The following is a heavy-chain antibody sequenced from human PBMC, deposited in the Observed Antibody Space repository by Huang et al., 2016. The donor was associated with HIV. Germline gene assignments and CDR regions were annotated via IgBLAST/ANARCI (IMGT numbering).Heavy chain of an antibody. J-gene: IGHJ4*02. Sequence: QVHLQQWGAGLLKPSETLSLTCAVYGGSFNGYYWSWIRQPPGKGLEWIGEINHSRRTNDNPSLKSRVTVSVDTSKNQFSLKLRSVTAADTAVYYCARAGRGVISMVRGVINYFDYWGQGTLVTVSS. CDR2: INHSRRT. D-gene: IGHD3-10*01. CDR3: ARAGRGVISMVRGVINYFDY. V-gene: IGHV4-34*01. CDR1: GGSFNGYY.